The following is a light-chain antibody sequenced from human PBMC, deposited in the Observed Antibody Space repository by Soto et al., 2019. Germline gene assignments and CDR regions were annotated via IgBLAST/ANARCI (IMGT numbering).Light chain of an antibody. Sequence: LTQPPSSSAPPRQRVTISCSRSTSNIGSNPVNWYQQPPGTAPKLLLYSNTQRPSGVPDRFSGSKSGTSASLAISGLQSDDESTYYCATWDDSLNVWLFGGGNKVTVL. CDR3: ATWDDSLNVWL. CDR1: TSNIGSNP. J-gene: IGLJ2*01. CDR2: SNT. V-gene: IGLV1-44*01.